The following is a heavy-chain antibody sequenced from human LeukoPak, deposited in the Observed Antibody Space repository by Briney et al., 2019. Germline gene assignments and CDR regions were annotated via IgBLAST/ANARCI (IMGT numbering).Heavy chain of an antibody. CDR2: ISAYNGNT. CDR3: GAFAEYFQH. CDR1: GYTFTSYG. Sequence: ASVKVSCKASGYTFTSYGISWVRQAPGQGLEWMGWISAYNGNTNYAQKLQGRVTMTTDTSTSTAYMELSSLSSEDTAVYYCGAFAEYFQHWGQGTLVTVSS. V-gene: IGHV1-18*01. J-gene: IGHJ1*01.